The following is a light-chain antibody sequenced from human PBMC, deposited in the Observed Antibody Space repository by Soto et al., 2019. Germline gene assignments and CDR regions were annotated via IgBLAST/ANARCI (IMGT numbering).Light chain of an antibody. CDR2: EVS. V-gene: IGLV2-8*01. CDR3: SSYAGSNSPFV. CDR1: SSDIGDYNY. J-gene: IGLJ1*01. Sequence: QSALTQPRSVSGSPGQSVAISCTGTSSDIGDYNYVSWYQQHPGKAPKLMIYEVSKRPSGVPDRFSGSKSGNTASLTVSGLQAEDEADYYCSSYAGSNSPFVFGSGTKVTVL.